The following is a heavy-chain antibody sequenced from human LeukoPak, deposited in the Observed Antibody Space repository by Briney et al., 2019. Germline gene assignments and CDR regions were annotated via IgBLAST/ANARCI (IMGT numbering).Heavy chain of an antibody. J-gene: IGHJ6*04. Sequence: ESLKISCKGSGYSFTSYWIGWVRQMPGKGLEWMGIIYPGDSDTRYSPSFQGQVTISADKSISTAYLQWSSLKASDTAMYYCARHPSYYDILTGYHYYYGMDVWGKGTTVTVSS. CDR1: GYSFTSYW. CDR2: IYPGDSDT. D-gene: IGHD3-9*01. V-gene: IGHV5-51*01. CDR3: ARHPSYYDILTGYHYYYGMDV.